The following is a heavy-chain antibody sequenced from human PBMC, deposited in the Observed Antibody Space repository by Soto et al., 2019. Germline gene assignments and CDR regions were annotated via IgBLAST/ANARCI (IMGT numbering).Heavy chain of an antibody. J-gene: IGHJ4*02. CDR3: ATGPSGDKVDS. Sequence: QVQLQASGPGLLKPSQTLSLTCAVSGGSISHVYYYWSWIRQLPDKGLEWIGPIYKGGSTYNNPSLTSRVTISVATSRNQSSLQLTSVSAADTAVYYCATGPSGDKVDSWGQGILVTVSS. V-gene: IGHV4-30-4*01. D-gene: IGHD7-27*01. CDR1: GGSISHVYYY. CDR2: IYKGGST.